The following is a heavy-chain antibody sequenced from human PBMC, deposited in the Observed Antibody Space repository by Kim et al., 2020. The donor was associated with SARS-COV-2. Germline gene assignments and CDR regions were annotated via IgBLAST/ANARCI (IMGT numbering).Heavy chain of an antibody. V-gene: IGHV3-21*01. CDR3: ARDYQIAAAGMGTDYYGMDV. CDR2: ISSSSSYI. J-gene: IGHJ6*02. D-gene: IGHD6-13*01. CDR1: GFTFSSYS. Sequence: GGSLRLSCAASGFTFSSYSMNWVRQAPGKGLEWVSSISSSSSYIYYADSVKGRFTISRDNAKNSLYPQMNSLRAEDTAVYYCARDYQIAAAGMGTDYYGMDVWGQGTTVTVSS.